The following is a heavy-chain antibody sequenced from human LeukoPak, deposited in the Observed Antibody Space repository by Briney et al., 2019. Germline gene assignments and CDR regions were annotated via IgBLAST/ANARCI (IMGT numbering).Heavy chain of an antibody. J-gene: IGHJ4*02. CDR2: IYYSGST. D-gene: IGHD3-22*01. Sequence: SETLSLTCTVSGGSISSYYWSWIRQPPGKGLEWIGYIYYSGSTNYNPSLKSRVTISVATSKNQFSLKLSSVTAADTAVYYCARVEWPSVRGGSGYYYPGVLDYWGQGTLVTVSS. CDR1: GGSISSYY. V-gene: IGHV4-59*01. CDR3: ARVEWPSVRGGSGYYYPGVLDY.